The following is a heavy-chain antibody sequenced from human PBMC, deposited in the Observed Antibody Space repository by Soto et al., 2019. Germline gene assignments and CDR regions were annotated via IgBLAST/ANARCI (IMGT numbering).Heavy chain of an antibody. J-gene: IGHJ4*02. V-gene: IGHV4-34*01. CDR3: ARRGIAAANDY. D-gene: IGHD6-13*01. CDR1: GGSFSGYY. CDR2: INHSGST. Sequence: TLSLTCAVYGGSFSGYYWSWIRQPPGKGLEWIGEINHSGSTNYNPSLKSRVTISVDTSKNQFSLKLSSVTAADTAVYYCARRGIAAANDYWGQGTLVTVSS.